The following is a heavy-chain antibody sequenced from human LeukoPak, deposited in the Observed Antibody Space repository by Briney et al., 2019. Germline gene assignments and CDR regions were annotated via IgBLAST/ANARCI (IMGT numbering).Heavy chain of an antibody. CDR1: GFTFSSYS. CDR3: AKNFLRIAVAHAGN. V-gene: IGHV3-21*01. CDR2: ISSSSSSYI. D-gene: IGHD6-19*01. Sequence: PGGSLRLSCAASGFTFSSYSMNWVRQAPGKGLEWVSSISSSSSSYIYYADSVKGRFTISRDNSRNTLYLQMNSLRPEDTAVYFCAKNFLRIAVAHAGNWGQGTLVTVSS. J-gene: IGHJ4*02.